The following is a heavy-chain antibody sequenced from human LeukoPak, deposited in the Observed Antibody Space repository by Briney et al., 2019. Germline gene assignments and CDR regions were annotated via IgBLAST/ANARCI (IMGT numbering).Heavy chain of an antibody. D-gene: IGHD6-25*01. CDR1: GFTFSSYS. J-gene: IGHJ4*02. CDR3: ARDQRLSGSFDY. V-gene: IGHV3-48*01. Sequence: GGSLRLSCAASGFTFSSYSMNWVRQASGKGLEWVSYISSSSSTIYHADSVRGRFTISRDNAKNSLYLQMNSLRAEDTAVYYCARDQRLSGSFDYWGQGTLVTVSS. CDR2: ISSSSSTI.